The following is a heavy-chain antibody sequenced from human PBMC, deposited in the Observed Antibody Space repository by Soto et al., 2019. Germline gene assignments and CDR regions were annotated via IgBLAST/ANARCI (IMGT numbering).Heavy chain of an antibody. D-gene: IGHD3-9*01. V-gene: IGHV3-23*01. CDR2: LSAGGST. Sequence: EVQLLESGGGLVQPGGSLRLSCVISGFTVSSSAMTWVRQAPGKGLEWVSTLSAGGSTYFAASVKGRFTISRNSSANTLYPQMGSLKAEDTAVYYCAKDRGSGGIVTGTPDSWGPGTLVTVSS. CDR1: GFTVSSSA. CDR3: AKDRGSGGIVTGTPDS. J-gene: IGHJ4*02.